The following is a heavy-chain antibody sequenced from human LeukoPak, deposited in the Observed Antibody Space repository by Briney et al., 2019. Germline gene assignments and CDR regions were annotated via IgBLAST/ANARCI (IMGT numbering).Heavy chain of an antibody. D-gene: IGHD2-2*01. J-gene: IGHJ4*02. CDR1: GYTLPSYD. CDR3: ARGTILYCSSTSCRTFDY. Sequence: VGSMKVSFKASGYTLPSYDINRGRQATGQGRGWMGWVNPKSGNTGYAQKFQGRVTMTRNTSISTAYMELSSLRSEDTAVYYCARGTILYCSSTSCRTFDYWGQGTLVTVSS. CDR2: VNPKSGNT. V-gene: IGHV1-8*01.